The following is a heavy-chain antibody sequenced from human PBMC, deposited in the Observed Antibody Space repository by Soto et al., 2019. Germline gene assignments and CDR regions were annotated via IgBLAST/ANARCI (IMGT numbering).Heavy chain of an antibody. CDR2: IIPIFGTA. Sequence: QVQLVQSGAEVKKPGSSVKVSCKASGGTFSSYAISWVRQAPGQGLEWMGGIIPIFGTANYAQKFQGRVTITADESTSTAYMELSSLRSEDTAVYYCAREERTMTAVFYYYYGMDVWGQGTTVTVSS. CDR3: AREERTMTAVFYYYYGMDV. D-gene: IGHD3-22*01. V-gene: IGHV1-69*01. CDR1: GGTFSSYA. J-gene: IGHJ6*02.